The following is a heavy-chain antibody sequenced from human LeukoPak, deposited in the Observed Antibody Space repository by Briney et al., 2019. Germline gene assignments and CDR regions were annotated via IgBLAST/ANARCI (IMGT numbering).Heavy chain of an antibody. D-gene: IGHD3-10*01. V-gene: IGHV3-20*04. CDR3: ARGSTMVSDY. CDR1: GFTFDDYG. Sequence: GGSLRLSCAASGFTFDDYGMSWVRQVAGQGLEWVSGIDWNGASTGYADSVKGPFTISRDNAKKSLYLQMNSLRAEDTALYYCARGSTMVSDYWGQGTLVTVSS. J-gene: IGHJ4*02. CDR2: IDWNGAST.